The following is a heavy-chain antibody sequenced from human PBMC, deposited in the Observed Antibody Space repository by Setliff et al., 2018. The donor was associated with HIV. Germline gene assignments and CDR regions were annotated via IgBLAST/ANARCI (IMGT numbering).Heavy chain of an antibody. J-gene: IGHJ5*02. CDR1: GVSISAYY. D-gene: IGHD3-10*01. CDR3: ARQPYDSRSFGWFDP. V-gene: IGHV4-59*08. CDR2: GYYSGTT. Sequence: SETLSLTCTVSGVSISAYYWNWIRQSPGKGLEWIGFGYYSGTTYYNPSLKSRATISLETSKMQFSLKLNSVSAADTAVYYCARQPYDSRSFGWFDPWGQGTLVTVSS.